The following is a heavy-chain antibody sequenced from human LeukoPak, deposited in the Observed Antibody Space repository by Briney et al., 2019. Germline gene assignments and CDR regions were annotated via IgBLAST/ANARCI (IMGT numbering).Heavy chain of an antibody. V-gene: IGHV3-23*01. CDR2: ITDSGGNT. Sequence: GGSLRLSCVASGFTFSNYAMSWVRQAPGKGLERVSGITDSGGNTYHADSVKGRFTISRDNYKNTLYLQMNSLRAEDTAVYYCAREGRSGYDLTGYYGMDVWGKGTTVTVSS. J-gene: IGHJ6*04. D-gene: IGHD5-12*01. CDR1: GFTFSNYA. CDR3: AREGRSGYDLTGYYGMDV.